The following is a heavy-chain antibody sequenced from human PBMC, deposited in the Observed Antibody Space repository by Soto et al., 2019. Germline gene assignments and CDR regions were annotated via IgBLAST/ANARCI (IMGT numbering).Heavy chain of an antibody. D-gene: IGHD3-10*01. J-gene: IGHJ4*02. Sequence: SETLSLTCTVSGGSISSYYWSWIRQPPGKGLEWIGYIYYSGSTNYNPSLKSRVTISVDTSKKQFSLKLSSVTAADTAVYYCARHVYSYGSGSYLIHFDFWGRGTLVTVSS. CDR1: GGSISSYY. CDR3: ARHVYSYGSGSYLIHFDF. V-gene: IGHV4-59*08. CDR2: IYYSGST.